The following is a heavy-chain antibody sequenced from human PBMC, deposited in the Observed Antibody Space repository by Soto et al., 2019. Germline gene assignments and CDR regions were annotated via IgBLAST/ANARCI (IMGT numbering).Heavy chain of an antibody. J-gene: IGHJ6*02. CDR1: GFSFSSYG. Sequence: QVQLVESGGGVVQPGRSLRLSCTGSGFSFSSYGMYWVRQAPGKGLECVADISYDGSDKYYADFVKGRFTISRDNSKNTVFLQMNSLRTEDTAVYYCARIFGEVIGPANRGMDVWGQGTTVTVSS. CDR2: ISYDGSDK. D-gene: IGHD3-3*01. V-gene: IGHV3-30*04. CDR3: ARIFGEVIGPANRGMDV.